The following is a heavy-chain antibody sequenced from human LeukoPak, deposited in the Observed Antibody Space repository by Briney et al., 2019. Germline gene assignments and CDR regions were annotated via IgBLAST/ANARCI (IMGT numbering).Heavy chain of an antibody. Sequence: SETLSLTCAVYGGSFSGYYWSWIRQPPGKGLEWIGEINHSGSTNYNPSLKSRVTISVDTSKNQFSLKLSSVTAADTAVYYCARRPMGATTWSNWFGPWGQGTLVTVSS. CDR1: GGSFSGYY. J-gene: IGHJ5*02. CDR2: INHSGST. V-gene: IGHV4-34*01. CDR3: ARRPMGATTWSNWFGP. D-gene: IGHD1-26*01.